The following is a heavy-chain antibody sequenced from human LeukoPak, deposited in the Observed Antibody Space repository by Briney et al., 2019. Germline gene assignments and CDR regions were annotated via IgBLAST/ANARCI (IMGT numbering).Heavy chain of an antibody. CDR3: ARGIVVVTTTYDAFDI. CDR1: GYTFTSYD. V-gene: IGHV1-8*01. D-gene: IGHD3-22*01. J-gene: IGHJ3*02. CDR2: MNPNSGNT. Sequence: ASVKVSCKASGYTFTSYDINWVRQATGQGLEWMGWMNPNSGNTGYAQKFQGRVTMTRNTSISTAYMELSSLRSEDTAVYYCARGIVVVTTTYDAFDIWGQGTMVTVSS.